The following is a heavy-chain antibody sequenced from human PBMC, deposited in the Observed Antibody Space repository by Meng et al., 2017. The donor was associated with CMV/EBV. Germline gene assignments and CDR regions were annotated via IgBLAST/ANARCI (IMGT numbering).Heavy chain of an antibody. D-gene: IGHD5-18*01. CDR2: MNRNSGNT. Sequence: ASVKVSCKASGYTFTSYDINWVRQATGQGLEWMGWMNRNSGNTGYAQKFQGRVTITRNTSISTAYMELSSLRSEDTAVYYCARSRSEWIQLWNSYYFDYWGQGTLVTVSS. J-gene: IGHJ4*02. CDR1: GYTFTSYD. V-gene: IGHV1-8*03. CDR3: ARSRSEWIQLWNSYYFDY.